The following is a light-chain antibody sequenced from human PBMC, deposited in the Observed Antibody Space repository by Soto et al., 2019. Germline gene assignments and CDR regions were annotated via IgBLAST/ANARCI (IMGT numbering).Light chain of an antibody. CDR1: SSDIGRYNY. CDR3: TSCITANTRCV. Sequence: LTQPASVSGSPGQSITIPCTGTSSDIGRYNYVSWFQQHPGKVPKLVIFEVNYRPSGVSDRFSGSKSGNTASLTITGLQAEDEADYYCTSCITANTRCVFGSGTKVTV. J-gene: IGLJ1*01. V-gene: IGLV2-14*01. CDR2: EVN.